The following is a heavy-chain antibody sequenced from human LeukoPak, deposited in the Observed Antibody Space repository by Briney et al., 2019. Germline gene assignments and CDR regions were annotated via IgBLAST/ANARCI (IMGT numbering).Heavy chain of an antibody. CDR1: GGSISSYY. J-gene: IGHJ3*02. V-gene: IGHV4-59*01. Sequence: SETLSLTCTVSGGSISSYYWSWIRQPPGKGLEWIGYIYYSGSTNYNPSHKSRVTISVDTSKNQFSLKLSSVTAADTAVYYCARAVEGVVVVAADAFDIWGQGTMVTVSS. CDR2: IYYSGST. CDR3: ARAVEGVVVVAADAFDI. D-gene: IGHD2-15*01.